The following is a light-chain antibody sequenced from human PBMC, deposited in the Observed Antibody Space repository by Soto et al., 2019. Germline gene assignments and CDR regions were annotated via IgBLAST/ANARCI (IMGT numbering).Light chain of an antibody. J-gene: IGKJ1*01. CDR3: QQHYNTPRT. CDR2: TAS. Sequence: DIQMTQSPSSLSASVGDRVTITCRTSQPISDYLNWYQQKPGKAPTLLIYTASNLQSGVPSRFSGSGSGTHFTLTISSLQPEDFVTYYCQQHYNTPRTFGQGTKVEIK. CDR1: QPISDY. V-gene: IGKV1-39*01.